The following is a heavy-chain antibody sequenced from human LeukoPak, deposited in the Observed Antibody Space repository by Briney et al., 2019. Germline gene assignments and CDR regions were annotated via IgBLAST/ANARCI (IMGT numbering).Heavy chain of an antibody. Sequence: GGSLRLSCAASGLTVSSNYMTRVRQAQGKGLEWVSIIYSGGTTHYADSVKGRFTISRDNSKNTLYLQMNSLRAEDTAVYYCARLLYYYDSSIYQRYFDYWGQGTLVSVSS. CDR2: IYSGGTT. D-gene: IGHD3-22*01. V-gene: IGHV3-53*01. J-gene: IGHJ4*02. CDR3: ARLLYYYDSSIYQRYFDY. CDR1: GLTVSSNY.